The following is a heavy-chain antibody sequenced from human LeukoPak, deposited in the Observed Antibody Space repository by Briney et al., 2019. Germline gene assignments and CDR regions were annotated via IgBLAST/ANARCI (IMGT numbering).Heavy chain of an antibody. CDR1: GYTFNSYG. CDR2: ISAHNGNT. CDR3: ARDSHYVRGNHNVYFDY. Sequence: ASVKVSCKASGYTFNSYGISWVRQAPGQGLEWMGWISAHNGNTNYAQKLQGRVTMTTDTSTSTAYMELRSLRSDDTAVYYCARDSHYVRGNHNVYFDYWGQGTLVTVSS. V-gene: IGHV1-18*01. J-gene: IGHJ4*02. D-gene: IGHD3-16*01.